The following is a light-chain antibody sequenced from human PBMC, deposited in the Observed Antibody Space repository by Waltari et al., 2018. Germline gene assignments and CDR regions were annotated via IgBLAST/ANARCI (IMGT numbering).Light chain of an antibody. V-gene: IGKV3-11*01. CDR2: DAS. J-gene: IGKJ4*01. CDR1: QNIRSY. CDR3: QHRSNWPLT. Sequence: EIVLTQSPATVSSSPGERATLSCRASQNIRSYLAWYQQKPGQAPRLLIYDASNRASDIPARFSGSGSGTDFTLTISSLEPDDSAVYYCQHRSNWPLTFGGGTTVEIK.